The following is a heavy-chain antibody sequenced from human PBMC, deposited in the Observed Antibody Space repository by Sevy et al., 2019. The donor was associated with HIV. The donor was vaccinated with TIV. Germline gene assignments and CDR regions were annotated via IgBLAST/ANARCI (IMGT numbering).Heavy chain of an antibody. CDR2: ISGSGGST. D-gene: IGHD3-22*01. CDR3: AGSGYKAGAFDI. Sequence: GGSLRLSCAASGFTFSSYAMSWVRQAPGKGLEWASAISGSGGSTYYADSVKGRFTISRDNSKNTLYLQMNSLRAEDTAVYYSAGSGYKAGAFDIWGQGTMVTVSS. J-gene: IGHJ3*02. CDR1: GFTFSSYA. V-gene: IGHV3-23*01.